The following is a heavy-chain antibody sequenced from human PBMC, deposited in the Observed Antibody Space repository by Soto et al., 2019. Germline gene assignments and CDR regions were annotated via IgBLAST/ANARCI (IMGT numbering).Heavy chain of an antibody. CDR1: GFSLSTSGVG. V-gene: IGHV2-5*02. D-gene: IGHD2-8*02. CDR3: AHKAFHWSLFDAAPREYYFDY. CDR2: IYWDDDK. J-gene: IGHJ4*02. Sequence: GSGPTLVNPTQTLTLTCTFSGFSLSTSGVGVGWIRQPPGKALEWLALIYWDDDKHYSPSLKSRLTITKDTSKNQVVLTMTNMDPVDTATYYCAHKAFHWSLFDAAPREYYFDYWGQGTLVTVSS.